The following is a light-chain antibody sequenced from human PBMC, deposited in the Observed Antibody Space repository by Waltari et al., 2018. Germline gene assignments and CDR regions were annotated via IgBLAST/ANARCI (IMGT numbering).Light chain of an antibody. CDR3: QVWDSSRAHVV. Sequence: SYVLPQPPSVSVAPGQTARITCGINNIGSRSVHWCQQRPGQAPVLVIYYVTDRPSGIPERFSGSNSGDTATLTISRVEAGDEADYYCQVWDSSRAHVVFGGGTRLTVL. CDR1: NIGSRS. V-gene: IGLV3-21*04. J-gene: IGLJ3*02. CDR2: YVT.